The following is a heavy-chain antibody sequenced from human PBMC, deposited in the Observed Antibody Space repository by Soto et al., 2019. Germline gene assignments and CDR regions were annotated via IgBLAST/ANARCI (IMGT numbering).Heavy chain of an antibody. J-gene: IGHJ6*02. Sequence: GESLKISCKGSGYSFTSYWISWVRQMPGKGLEWMGRIDPSDSYTNYSPSFQGHVTISADKSISTAYLQWSSLRAEDTAVYYCARDPSPYDFWSGSKRPYGLGVWGQGTTVTVSS. CDR2: IDPSDSYT. D-gene: IGHD3-3*01. V-gene: IGHV5-10-1*01. CDR1: GYSFTSYW. CDR3: ARDPSPYDFWSGSKRPYGLGV.